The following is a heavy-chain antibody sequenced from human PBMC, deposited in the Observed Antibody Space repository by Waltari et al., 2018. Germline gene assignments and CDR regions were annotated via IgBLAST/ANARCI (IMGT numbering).Heavy chain of an antibody. Sequence: QVQLVESGGGVVQPGGSLRLSCAASGLTFSSYGMHWVRQAPGKGLEWVAFIRYDGSNKYYADSVKGRFTISRDNSKNTLYLQMNSLRAEDTAVYYCAKDQATDAFDIWGQGTMVTVSS. CDR3: AKDQATDAFDI. CDR1: GLTFSSYG. D-gene: IGHD1-26*01. V-gene: IGHV3-30*02. J-gene: IGHJ3*02. CDR2: IRYDGSNK.